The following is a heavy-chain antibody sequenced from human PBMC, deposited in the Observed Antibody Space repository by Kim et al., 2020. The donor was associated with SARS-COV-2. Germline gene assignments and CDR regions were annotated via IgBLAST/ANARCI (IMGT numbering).Heavy chain of an antibody. D-gene: IGHD3-22*01. J-gene: IGHJ3*02. CDR1: GDSINSGGYY. V-gene: IGHV4-31*03. Sequence: SETLSLTCTVSGDSINSGGYYWSWVRQLPGKGLEWIGYIFYTGSTYYNPSLKSRVTISLDTSENQFSLKLTSVTAADTAVYYCARVGARAVAITANGFDIWGQGTMVTVSS. CDR3: ARVGARAVAITANGFDI. CDR2: IFYTGST.